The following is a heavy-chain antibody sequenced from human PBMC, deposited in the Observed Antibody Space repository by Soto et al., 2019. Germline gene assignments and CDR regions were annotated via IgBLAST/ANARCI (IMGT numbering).Heavy chain of an antibody. CDR1: SVSNAW. CDR3: TTGTSGWLDY. J-gene: IGHJ4*02. D-gene: IGHD6-19*01. V-gene: IGHV3-15*07. CDR2: IKSKTDGGTT. Sequence: SVSNAWMNWVRQAPGKGLAWVGRIKSKTDGGTTDYAAPVKGRFTISRDDSKNTLYLQMNSLKTEDTAVYYCTTGTSGWLDYWGQGTLVTVSS.